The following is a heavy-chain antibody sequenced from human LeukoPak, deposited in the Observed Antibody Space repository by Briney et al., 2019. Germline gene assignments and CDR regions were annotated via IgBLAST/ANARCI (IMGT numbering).Heavy chain of an antibody. CDR2: LHYSGTT. V-gene: IGHV4-59*12. CDR1: GGSMTTYY. D-gene: IGHD2-15*01. Sequence: SETLSLSCTDSGGSMTTYYWSWIGQPPGKGLEGIRSLHYSGTTYYNPSLKSRVTILVDTSKNQFSLNLRSVTAADTAVYYCATGPGFCNRSDCYPFFEYWGQGTPATVSS. CDR3: ATGPGFCNRSDCYPFFEY. J-gene: IGHJ4*02.